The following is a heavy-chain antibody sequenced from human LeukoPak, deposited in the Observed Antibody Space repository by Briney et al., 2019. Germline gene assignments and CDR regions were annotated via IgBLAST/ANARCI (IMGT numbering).Heavy chain of an antibody. CDR3: ARELRYFERRFDP. CDR2: IYYSGST. Sequence: SETLSFNCTVSGGSISSSSYYWRWIRQPPGKGLEWSGSIYYSGSTYYNPSLKSRVTISVDTSKNQFSLKLSSVTAADTAVYYCARELRYFERRFDPWGQGTLVTVSS. V-gene: IGHV4-39*07. CDR1: GGSISSSSYY. J-gene: IGHJ5*02. D-gene: IGHD3-9*01.